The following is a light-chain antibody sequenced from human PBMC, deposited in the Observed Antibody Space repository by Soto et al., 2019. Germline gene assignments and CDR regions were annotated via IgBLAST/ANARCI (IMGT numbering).Light chain of an antibody. Sequence: EIVMTQSPGTLSVSPGERATLSCRASQSVISNLAWYQQRPGQAPRLLIYSASTRATGIPARFSGSGSGTGFTLTISSLQSGDVAVYYCQQYYEWPRGTFGQGTKVDIK. CDR3: QQYYEWPRGT. V-gene: IGKV3-15*01. J-gene: IGKJ1*01. CDR1: QSVISN. CDR2: SAS.